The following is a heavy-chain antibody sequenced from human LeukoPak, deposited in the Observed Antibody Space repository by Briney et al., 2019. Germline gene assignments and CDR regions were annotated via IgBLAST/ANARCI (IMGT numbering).Heavy chain of an antibody. CDR3: ARGGRTYFDY. D-gene: IGHD1-1*01. CDR1: GFTFDDYA. Sequence: PGRSLRLSCAASGFTFDDYAMHWVRQAPGKGLEWVSGISWNSGSIGYADSVKGRFTISRDNAKNSLYLQMNSLRAEDTAVYYCARGGRTYFDYWGQGTLVTVSS. CDR2: ISWNSGSI. V-gene: IGHV3-9*01. J-gene: IGHJ4*02.